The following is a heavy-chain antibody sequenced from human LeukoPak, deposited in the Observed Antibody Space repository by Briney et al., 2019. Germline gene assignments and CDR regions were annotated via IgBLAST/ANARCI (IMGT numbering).Heavy chain of an antibody. V-gene: IGHV3-23*01. CDR2: SGTYGRT. D-gene: IGHD3-10*01. J-gene: IGHJ5*02. Sequence: GGSLRLSCVASGFTFSSNVLNWVRQAPGKGLEWVSVSGTYGRTQYADSVKGRFTISRDSSKNTLYLQMNSLRAEDTAVYYCARAPPMVRGVITHNWFDPWGQGTLVTVSS. CDR3: ARAPPMVRGVITHNWFDP. CDR1: GFTFSSNV.